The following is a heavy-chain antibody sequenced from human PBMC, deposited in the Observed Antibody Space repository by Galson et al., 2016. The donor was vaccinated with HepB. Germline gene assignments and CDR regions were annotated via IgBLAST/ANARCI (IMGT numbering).Heavy chain of an antibody. CDR2: IYSDGRT. J-gene: IGHJ1*01. D-gene: IGHD2-15*01. CDR1: GFSVSDNY. V-gene: IGHV3-53*01. Sequence: SLRLSCAVSGFSVSDNYMSWVRQAPGKGLEWVSLIYSDGRTHHAESVKGRFTTSRDNTKNTVYLQMNNLRVEDSAIYYCATRLGYCRGGTCFGRYWGQGSLVIVS. CDR3: ATRLGYCRGGTCFGRY.